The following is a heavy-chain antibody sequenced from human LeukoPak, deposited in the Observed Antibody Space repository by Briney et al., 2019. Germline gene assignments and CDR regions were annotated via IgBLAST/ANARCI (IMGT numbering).Heavy chain of an antibody. J-gene: IGHJ4*02. CDR2: IYPGDSDT. D-gene: IGHD6-13*01. CDR3: ARPGGSSSWPYYFDY. V-gene: IGHV5-51*01. Sequence: GESLKISCKGSGYSFTSYWIGWVRQMPGKGLEWMGIIYPGDSDTRYSPSFQGQVTISADKSISTAYLQWSSLKASDTAMYYCARPGGSSSWPYYFDYWGQGTLVTVSS. CDR1: GYSFTSYW.